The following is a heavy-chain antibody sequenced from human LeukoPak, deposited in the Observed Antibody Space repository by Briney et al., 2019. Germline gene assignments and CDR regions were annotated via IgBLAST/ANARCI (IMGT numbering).Heavy chain of an antibody. CDR3: ARAIYGDYPPYFDY. V-gene: IGHV3-23*01. CDR2: ISGSGGST. CDR1: GFTFSSYG. D-gene: IGHD4-17*01. Sequence: GGSLRLSCAASGFTFSSYGMSWVRQAPGKGLEWVSAISGSGGSTYYADSVKGRFTISRDNSKNTLYLQMNSLRAEDTAVYYCARAIYGDYPPYFDYWGQGTLVTVSS. J-gene: IGHJ4*02.